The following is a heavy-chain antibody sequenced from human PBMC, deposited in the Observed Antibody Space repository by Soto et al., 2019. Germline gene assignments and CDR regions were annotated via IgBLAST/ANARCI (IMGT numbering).Heavy chain of an antibody. Sequence: PSETLSLTCAVYGGSFSDFYWTWIRQPPGKGLEWIGEINHSGSTNYNPSLKSRVAISVDTSKNQFSLNLTSVTAADTAVYYCGKGRSYYYYYGVDVWGQGTTVTVSS. CDR1: GGSFSDFY. D-gene: IGHD1-26*01. V-gene: IGHV4-34*01. CDR3: GKGRSYYYYYGVDV. J-gene: IGHJ6*02. CDR2: INHSGST.